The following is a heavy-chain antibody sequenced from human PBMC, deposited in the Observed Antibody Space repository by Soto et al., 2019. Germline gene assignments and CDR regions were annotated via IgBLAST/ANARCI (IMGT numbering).Heavy chain of an antibody. Sequence: AAVKVSCKTSGYPFPSFEVHWIRQAPGQRPEWMGGISNAGSGNTKYSQKFQDRLTITGDKRATTVYMALSSLTSEDTATYYCARESNHYQDFFQNWGQGTQVTVSS. CDR1: GYPFPSFE. J-gene: IGHJ4*02. D-gene: IGHD2-2*01. CDR3: ARESNHYQDFFQN. V-gene: IGHV1-3*01. CDR2: ISNAGSGNT.